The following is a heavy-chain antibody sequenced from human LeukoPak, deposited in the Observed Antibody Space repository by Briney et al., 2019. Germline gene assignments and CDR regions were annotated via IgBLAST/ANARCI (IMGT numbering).Heavy chain of an antibody. J-gene: IGHJ4*02. D-gene: IGHD2-8*02. CDR3: AREESGGYFDY. CDR1: GYTLTNYY. V-gene: IGHV1-46*01. CDR2: INPTGTST. Sequence: ASVKVSCKASGYTLTNYYMQWVRQAPAQGREWMGLINPTGTSTNYAQKFRGRVTMTSDTSTTTVYMELSSLRSEDTAVYYCAREESGGYFDYWGQGTLVTVSS.